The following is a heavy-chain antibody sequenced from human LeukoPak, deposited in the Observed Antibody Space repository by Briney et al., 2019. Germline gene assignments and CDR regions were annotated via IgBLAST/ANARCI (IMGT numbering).Heavy chain of an antibody. Sequence: SVKVSCKASGGTFSSYDISWVRQAPGQGLEWMGRIIPILGIANYAQKFQGRVTITADKSTSTAYMELSSLRSEDTAVYYCAGDGAVDRDAFDIWGQGTMVTVSS. CDR1: GGTFSSYD. CDR2: IIPILGIA. CDR3: AGDGAVDRDAFDI. D-gene: IGHD1-26*01. V-gene: IGHV1-69*04. J-gene: IGHJ3*02.